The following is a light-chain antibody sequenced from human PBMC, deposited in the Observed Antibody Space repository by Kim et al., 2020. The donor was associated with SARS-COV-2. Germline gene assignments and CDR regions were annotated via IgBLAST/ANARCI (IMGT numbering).Light chain of an antibody. CDR1: QTVTGNY. CDR3: QQYGSSPAT. J-gene: IGKJ1*01. CDR2: GAS. Sequence: QGERPPLSSRAVQTVTGNYLAWYQQNPGQAPRLPIYGASSRATGTPDRLSGGGSGTDFTLTISRRGPEDFAVYSCQQYGSSPATFGQGTKVDIK. V-gene: IGKV3-20*01.